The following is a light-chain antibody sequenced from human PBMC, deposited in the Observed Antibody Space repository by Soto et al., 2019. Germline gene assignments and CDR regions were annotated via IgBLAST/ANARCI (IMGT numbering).Light chain of an antibody. J-gene: IGKJ2*01. V-gene: IGKV1-5*01. CDR2: DVS. Sequence: DMQMTQSPSTLSASVGETVTITRRASQTTNNWLAWYQHKPGKAPELLIYDVSTLESGVPSRFSGSGSGTEFTLTISSLQPDDFATYYCQQSRTFGQGTKLEIK. CDR1: QTTNNW. CDR3: QQSRT.